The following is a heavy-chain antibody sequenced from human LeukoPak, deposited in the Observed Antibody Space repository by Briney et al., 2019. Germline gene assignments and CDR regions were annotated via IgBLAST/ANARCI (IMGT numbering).Heavy chain of an antibody. CDR3: ARHNSSSWYTPFDY. J-gene: IGHJ4*02. Sequence: PSETLSLTCTVSGDSISCYYWSWIRQPPAKGLEWIGYIYYSESTNYNPSLKSRVTISVDTSKNQFSLKLSSVTAADTAVYYCARHNSSSWYTPFDYWGQGTLVTVSS. V-gene: IGHV4-59*01. CDR1: GDSISCYY. CDR2: IYYSEST. D-gene: IGHD6-13*01.